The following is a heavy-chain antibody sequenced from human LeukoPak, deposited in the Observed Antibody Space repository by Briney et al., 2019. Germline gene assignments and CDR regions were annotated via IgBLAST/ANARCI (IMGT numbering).Heavy chain of an antibody. CDR3: VSWSN. V-gene: IGHV3-30-3*01. CDR1: GFSFSSYA. D-gene: IGHD3-3*01. CDR2: ISYDGSNK. J-gene: IGHJ4*02. Sequence: GGSLRLSCAAAGFSFSSYAMHWVRQAPGKGLEWVAVISYDGSNKYYADSVKGRFTISRDNSNNTLYLQMNSLRAEDTAVYYCVSWSNWGQGTLVTVSS.